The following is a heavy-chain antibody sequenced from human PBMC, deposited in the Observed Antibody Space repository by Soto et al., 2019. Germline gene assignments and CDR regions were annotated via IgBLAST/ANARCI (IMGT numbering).Heavy chain of an antibody. CDR2: INHSGST. D-gene: IGHD2-2*01. Sequence: QVQLQQWGAGLLKPSETLSLTCAVYGGSFSGYYWSWIRQPPGKGLEWIGEINHSGSTNYNPSLKSRVTISVDTSKNQFSLKLSSVTAADTAVYYCARGPIVVVPAAHRGLWKYWGQGTLVTVSS. V-gene: IGHV4-34*01. J-gene: IGHJ4*02. CDR1: GGSFSGYY. CDR3: ARGPIVVVPAAHRGLWKY.